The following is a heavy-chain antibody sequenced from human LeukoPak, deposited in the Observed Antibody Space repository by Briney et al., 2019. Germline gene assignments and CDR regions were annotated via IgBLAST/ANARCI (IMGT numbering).Heavy chain of an antibody. V-gene: IGHV3-7*01. D-gene: IGHD6-13*01. CDR1: GFTFSSYW. CDR2: IKQGGSEK. CDR3: AREIRWSYYYYYMDV. Sequence: PGGSLRLSCAASGFTFSSYWVSWVRQAPGKGLEWVANIKQGGSEKYYVDSVKGRFTISRDNAKNSLYLQMNSLRAEDTAVYYCAREIRWSYYYYYMDVWGKGTTVTISS. J-gene: IGHJ6*03.